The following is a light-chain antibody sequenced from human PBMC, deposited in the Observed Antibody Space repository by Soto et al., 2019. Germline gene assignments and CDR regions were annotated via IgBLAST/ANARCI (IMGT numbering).Light chain of an antibody. CDR3: QQYGSSPLT. V-gene: IGKV3-20*01. CDR2: GAS. J-gene: IGKJ4*01. CDR1: QSVRTSY. Sequence: EKEMTQSTGTMSVSPLERVKVCWSSSQSVRTSYLAWYQQKPGQAPRLLIYGASSRATGIPDRFSGSGSGTDFTLTISRLEPEDFAVYYCQQYGSSPLTFGGGTMV.